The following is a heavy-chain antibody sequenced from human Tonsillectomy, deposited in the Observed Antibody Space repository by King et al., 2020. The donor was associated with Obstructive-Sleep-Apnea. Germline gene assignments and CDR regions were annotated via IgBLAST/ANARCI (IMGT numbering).Heavy chain of an antibody. V-gene: IGHV3-30*04. J-gene: IGHJ4*02. Sequence: VQLVESGGGVVQPGRSRRLSCAASGFTFSNNAVHWFRQAPGKGLEWVAVMAYDGGNKYYADSWKGRFPISRDNSKNTLYLQMNNLRVEDTAVYYCARDRMMVRGVNLGDYWGQGTLVTVTS. D-gene: IGHD3-10*01. CDR3: ARDRMMVRGVNLGDY. CDR2: MAYDGGNK. CDR1: GFTFSNNA.